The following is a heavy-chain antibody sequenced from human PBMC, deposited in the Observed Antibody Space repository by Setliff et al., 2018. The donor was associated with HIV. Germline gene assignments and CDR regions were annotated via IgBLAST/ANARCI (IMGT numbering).Heavy chain of an antibody. Sequence: KTSETLSLTCAVYGGSFSGYYWSWIRQPPGKGLEWIGEINHSGSTNYNPSLKSRVTISVDTSKNQFSLKLSSVTAADTAVYYCARGVWFGRYYYYMDVWGKGTTVTVSS. V-gene: IGHV4-34*01. CDR3: ARGVWFGRYYYYMDV. CDR2: INHSGST. CDR1: GGSFSGYY. D-gene: IGHD3-10*01. J-gene: IGHJ6*03.